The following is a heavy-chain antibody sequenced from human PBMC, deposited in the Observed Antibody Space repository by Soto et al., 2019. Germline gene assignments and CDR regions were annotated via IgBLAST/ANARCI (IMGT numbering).Heavy chain of an antibody. J-gene: IGHJ4*02. CDR2: IYPGDSDT. Sequence: PGESLKISCKGSGYSFTSYWIGWVRQMPGKGLEWMGIIYPGDSDTRYSPSFQGQVTISADKSISTAYLQWSSLKASDTAMYYCARLGYYDCWSGYHAFTSGFDYWGQGTLVTVSS. CDR3: ARLGYYDCWSGYHAFTSGFDY. D-gene: IGHD3-3*01. V-gene: IGHV5-51*01. CDR1: GYSFTSYW.